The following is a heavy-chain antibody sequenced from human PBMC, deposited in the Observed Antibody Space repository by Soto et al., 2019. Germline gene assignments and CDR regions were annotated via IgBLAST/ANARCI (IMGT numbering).Heavy chain of an antibody. V-gene: IGHV3-66*01. D-gene: IGHD3-9*01. CDR1: GFTVNSNY. J-gene: IGHJ4*02. CDR3: ATVPKYDILSGFYPC. Sequence: EVQLVESGGGLVQPGGSLRLSCAASGFTVNSNYMSWVRQARGKGLEWVSVIYSVGSTYYADYVKGRFIISRDNSINALYFQMHSLRAEATAVYYCATVPKYDILSGFYPCWGQGSLVTVSS. CDR2: IYSVGST.